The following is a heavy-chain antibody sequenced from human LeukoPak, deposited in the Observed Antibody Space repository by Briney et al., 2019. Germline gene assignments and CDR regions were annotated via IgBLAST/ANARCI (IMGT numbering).Heavy chain of an antibody. CDR3: ARGGGYCSGGSCESTKHY. V-gene: IGHV1-46*01. Sequence: GASVKASCKASGYTFTSYYMHWVRQAPGQGLEWMGIINPSGGSTSYAQKFQGRVTMTRDTSTSTVYMELSSLRSEDTAVYYCARGGGYCSGGSCESTKHYWGQGTLVTVSS. J-gene: IGHJ4*02. D-gene: IGHD2-15*01. CDR2: INPSGGST. CDR1: GYTFTSYY.